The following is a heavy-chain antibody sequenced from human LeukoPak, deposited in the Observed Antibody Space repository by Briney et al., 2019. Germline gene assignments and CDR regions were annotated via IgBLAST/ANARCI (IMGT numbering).Heavy chain of an antibody. CDR1: GGSVSSSSYY. V-gene: IGHV4-39*01. J-gene: IGHJ5*02. CDR2: IYYSGST. CDR3: ARLKVLNWFDP. Sequence: PSETLSLTCTVSGGSVSSSSYYWGWLRQPPGKGLEWIGSIYYSGSTYYNPSLKSRVTISVDTSKNQFSLKLSSVTAADTAVYYCARLKVLNWFDPWGQGTLVTVSS.